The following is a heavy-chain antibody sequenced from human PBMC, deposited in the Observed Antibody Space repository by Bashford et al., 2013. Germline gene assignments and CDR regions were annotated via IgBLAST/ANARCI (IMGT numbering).Heavy chain of an antibody. J-gene: IGHJ4*02. CDR3: ARGSSSWYDY. CDR2: IDLSGGTT. Sequence: ASVKVSCKASGYTFTSYHMHWVRQAPGQGLEWMGIIDLSGGTTRYAQKFQGRVTMTRDTSTSTVYMELNRLRSDDTAMYYCARGSSSWYDYWGQGTQVTVSS. V-gene: IGHV1-46*01. D-gene: IGHD6-13*01. CDR1: GYTFTSYH.